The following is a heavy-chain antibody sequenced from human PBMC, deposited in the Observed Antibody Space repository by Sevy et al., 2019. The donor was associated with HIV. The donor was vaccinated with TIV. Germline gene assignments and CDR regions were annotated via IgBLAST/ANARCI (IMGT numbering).Heavy chain of an antibody. Sequence: SETLSLTCTVSGGSISNDNYYWSWMRQPAGKGLEWIGRIYTSRSTNFTPSLKTRVTISIDTSKNQFSLKLSSVTAADTAVYFCARDLGSYDILTGKYYYYMDVWGKGTTVTVSS. D-gene: IGHD3-9*01. J-gene: IGHJ6*03. CDR1: GGSISNDNYY. V-gene: IGHV4-61*02. CDR3: ARDLGSYDILTGKYYYYMDV. CDR2: IYTSRST.